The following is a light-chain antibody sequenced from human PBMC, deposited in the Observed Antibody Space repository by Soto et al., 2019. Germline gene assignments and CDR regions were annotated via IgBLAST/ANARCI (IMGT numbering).Light chain of an antibody. CDR3: QQYSSLWT. J-gene: IGKJ1*01. V-gene: IGKV3-20*01. Sequence: DMAMSPSPATMSVSPGERAHLSCTARHYICSKVAWYQQKPGQAPRLLIYGASSRATSIPDRFSGSGSGTDFTLSISRLEPGDFAVYYCQQYSSLWTFGQGTKVDIK. CDR2: GAS. CDR1: HYICSK.